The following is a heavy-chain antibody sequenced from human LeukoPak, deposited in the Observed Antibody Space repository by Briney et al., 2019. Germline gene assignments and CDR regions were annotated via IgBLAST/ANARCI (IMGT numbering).Heavy chain of an antibody. CDR3: AIAIKKWIDP. CDR1: GYSLSNFY. Sequence: ASVKVSCKASGYSLSNFYMHWVRQAPGQGLEWMGIINPRGDSTVYAQKFQGRVTMTRDTSTRTVYMELSSLRSEDTAVYYCAIAIKKWIDPWGQGTLVTVSS. J-gene: IGHJ5*02. CDR2: INPRGDST. V-gene: IGHV1-46*01.